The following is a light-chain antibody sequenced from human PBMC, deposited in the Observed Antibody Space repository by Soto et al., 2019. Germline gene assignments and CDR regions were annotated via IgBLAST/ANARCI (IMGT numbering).Light chain of an antibody. CDR1: QSVSSSY. V-gene: IGKV3-20*01. CDR2: GAS. J-gene: IGKJ1*01. CDR3: QQYGISPT. Sequence: EIVLTQSPGTLSLSPGERATLSCRASQSVSSSYLAWYQQKPGQAPRLLIYGASSRATGIPDRFSGSGSGTDFTHTISRLEADDFAVYYCQQYGISPTFGQGTKVEIK.